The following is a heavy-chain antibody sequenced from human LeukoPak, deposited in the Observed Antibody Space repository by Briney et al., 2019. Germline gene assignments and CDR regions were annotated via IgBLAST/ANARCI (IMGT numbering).Heavy chain of an antibody. Sequence: SETLSLTCTVSGGSISNGDHYWSWIRQHPGKGLEWIGHIYYSGSTYYNPSLKSRGIISVETSKNQFSLKLSSVTAADTAVYYCARVILTWVGVVPAATRFAPWGKGTLVTVSS. V-gene: IGHV4-31*03. CDR3: ARVILTWVGVVPAATRFAP. CDR1: GGSISNGDHY. D-gene: IGHD2-2*01. J-gene: IGHJ5*02. CDR2: IYYSGST.